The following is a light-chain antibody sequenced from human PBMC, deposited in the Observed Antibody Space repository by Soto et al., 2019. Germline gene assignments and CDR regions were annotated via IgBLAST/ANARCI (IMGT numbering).Light chain of an antibody. V-gene: IGLV2-14*04. CDR2: DVS. CDR1: SSDIGDYNY. Sequence: GSPGQSITISCVGTSSDIGDYNYVSWYQQHPGKVPKVIIYDVSNRPSGVSYRFSGTKSGNTASLTVSGLQAEDEADYYCCSYTRSGTLIFGTGTKVTVL. CDR3: CSYTRSGTLI. J-gene: IGLJ1*01.